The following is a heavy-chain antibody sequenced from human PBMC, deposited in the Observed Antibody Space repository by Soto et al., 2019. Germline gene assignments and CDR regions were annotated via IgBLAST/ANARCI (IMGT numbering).Heavy chain of an antibody. D-gene: IGHD3-22*01. CDR2: ISGSGGST. CDR1: GFTFSSYA. V-gene: IGHV3-23*01. Sequence: PGGSLRLSCAASGFTFSSYAMSWVRQAPGKGLEWVSAISGSGGSTYYADSVKGRFTISRDTSKNTLYLQMNSLRAEDTAVYYCAKVEDSRGYPFGYWGQGTLVTVSS. CDR3: AKVEDSRGYPFGY. J-gene: IGHJ4*02.